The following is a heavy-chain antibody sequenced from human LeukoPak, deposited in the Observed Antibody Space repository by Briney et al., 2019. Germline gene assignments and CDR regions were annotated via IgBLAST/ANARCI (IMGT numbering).Heavy chain of an antibody. V-gene: IGHV3-23*01. CDR3: ARGQALDY. CDR1: GFTFSSYA. Sequence: GGSLRLSCAASGFTFSSYAMTWVRQAPGKGLEWVSTISNSGGSTYYADSVKGRFTISSDNSKNTLYLQMNSLRAEDTAVYYCARGQALDYWGQGTLVTVSS. CDR2: ISNSGGST. J-gene: IGHJ4*02.